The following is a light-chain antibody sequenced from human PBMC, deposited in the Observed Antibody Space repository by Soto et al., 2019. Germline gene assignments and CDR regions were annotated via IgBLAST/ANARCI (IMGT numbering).Light chain of an antibody. CDR2: DVR. V-gene: IGLV2-11*01. CDR1: TSDVGSYNY. J-gene: IGLJ3*02. Sequence: QSVLTQPRSVSGSPGQSVSISCTGTTSDVGSYNYVSWYQQHPGKAPRLMIYDVRKRPSGVPDRFSGSKSGNTASLTISWLRAEDEADYYCCSYAGSYVWVFGGGTKVTVL. CDR3: CSYAGSYVWV.